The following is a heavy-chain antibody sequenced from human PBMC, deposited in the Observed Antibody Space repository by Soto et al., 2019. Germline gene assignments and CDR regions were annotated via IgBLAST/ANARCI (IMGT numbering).Heavy chain of an antibody. J-gene: IGHJ4*02. CDR2: IYASGTT. D-gene: IGHD1-1*01. CDR1: GASISNYY. V-gene: IGHV4-4*07. CDR3: ARESRSELGTVEY. Sequence: QVRLQESGPGLVKPSETLSLTCTVSGASISNYYWSWIRQPAGKGLECLGRIYASGTTTYNPSLRSRVTMSVDTSKNQFSLNLNSVTAADTAVYYCARESRSELGTVEYWGQGTLFTVSS.